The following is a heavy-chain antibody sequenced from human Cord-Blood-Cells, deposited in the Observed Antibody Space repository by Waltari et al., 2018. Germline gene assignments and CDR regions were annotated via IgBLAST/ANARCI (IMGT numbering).Heavy chain of an antibody. V-gene: IGHV3-23*01. CDR2: ISGSGGST. CDR1: GFTFSSYA. D-gene: IGHD6-13*01. CDR3: AKDYLSSSWYDY. J-gene: IGHJ4*02. Sequence: EVQLLESGGGLVQPGGSLRLSCAASGFTFSSYAMSWVSQAPGKGLEWVSAISGSGGSTYYADSVKGRFTISRDNSKNALYLQMNSLRAEDTAVYYCAKDYLSSSWYDYWGQGTLVTVSS.